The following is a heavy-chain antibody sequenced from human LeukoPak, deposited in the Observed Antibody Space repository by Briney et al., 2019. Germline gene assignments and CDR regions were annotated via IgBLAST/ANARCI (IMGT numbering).Heavy chain of an antibody. D-gene: IGHD3-10*01. J-gene: IGHJ4*02. Sequence: GGPLRLSCAASGFTFSSYAMNWVRQAPGKGLEWVASVSGSGVSTYYADSVKGRFTISRDNSRNTLYLQMNSLRAEDTAAYYCTKDHGSYGSGSLLFDYWGQGTLVTVSS. CDR1: GFTFSSYA. V-gene: IGHV3-23*01. CDR2: VSGSGVST. CDR3: TKDHGSYGSGSLLFDY.